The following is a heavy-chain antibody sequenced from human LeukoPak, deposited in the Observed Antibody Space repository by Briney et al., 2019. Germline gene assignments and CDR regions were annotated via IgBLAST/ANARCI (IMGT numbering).Heavy chain of an antibody. Sequence: SETLSLTCTVSGGSISSSSYYWGWIRQPPGKGLEWIGSIYYSGSTYYNPSLESRVTISVDTSKNQFSLKLSSVTAADTAVYYCARGSSDRYCSSTSCYVRRTNWFDPWGQGTLVTVSS. V-gene: IGHV4-39*07. D-gene: IGHD2-2*01. CDR3: ARGSSDRYCSSTSCYVRRTNWFDP. CDR1: GGSISSSSYY. CDR2: IYYSGST. J-gene: IGHJ5*02.